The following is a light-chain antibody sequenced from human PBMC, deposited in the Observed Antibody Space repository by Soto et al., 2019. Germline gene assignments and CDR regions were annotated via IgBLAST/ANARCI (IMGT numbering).Light chain of an antibody. V-gene: IGKV3-15*01. Sequence: ITHSPSTLPTFPGDRPTLSCRVSQSVGSTLAWYQHKHGQAPRLLMYAASARATGIQARFSGSGSGTEFTLTISSLQSEDFAVYYFQQYDNGHPITFGQGTRLEIK. CDR2: AAS. CDR1: QSVGST. CDR3: QQYDNGHPIT. J-gene: IGKJ5*01.